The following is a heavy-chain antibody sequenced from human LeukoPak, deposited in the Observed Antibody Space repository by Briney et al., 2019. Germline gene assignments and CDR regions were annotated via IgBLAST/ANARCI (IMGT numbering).Heavy chain of an antibody. J-gene: IGHJ4*02. CDR1: GFTFSSYA. CDR3: ARRGTSSSWAHFDY. Sequence: GGSLRLSCAASGFTFSSYAMTWVRQAPGKGLEWVANINQDGSEIYYVDSVQGRFTISRDNVKNSLYLQMNSLGAEDTAVYYCARRGTSSSWAHFDYWGQGTLVTVSS. CDR2: INQDGSEI. V-gene: IGHV3-7*05. D-gene: IGHD6-13*01.